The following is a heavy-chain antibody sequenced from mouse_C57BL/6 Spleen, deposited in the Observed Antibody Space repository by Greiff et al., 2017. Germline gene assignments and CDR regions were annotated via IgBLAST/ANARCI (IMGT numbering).Heavy chain of an antibody. CDR2: INPSNGGT. Sequence: QVQLQQPGPELVKPGASVKLSCKASGYTFTSYWMHWVKQRPGQGLEWIGNINPSNGGTNYNEKFKSKATLTVDKSSRTAYMQLSSLTSEDSAVYYGARREYPIYYDYGGLSWFAYGGQVTLVTVSA. CDR1: GYTFTSYW. CDR3: ARREYPIYYDYGGLSWFAY. D-gene: IGHD2-4*01. J-gene: IGHJ3*01. V-gene: IGHV1-53*01.